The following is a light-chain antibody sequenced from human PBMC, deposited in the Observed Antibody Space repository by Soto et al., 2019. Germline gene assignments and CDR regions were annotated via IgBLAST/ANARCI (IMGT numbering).Light chain of an antibody. CDR2: GAT. CDR3: QQYGSSGT. Sequence: EIVLTQSPGTLSLSPGERPTLSCRGSKSVSNNYLAWYQQKPGQAPRVLIYGATNRATGIPNRFSGSGSGTDFTLTISRMEPEYFAVYYCQQYGSSGTFGRGTKVDIK. CDR1: KSVSNNY. V-gene: IGKV3-20*01. J-gene: IGKJ4*02.